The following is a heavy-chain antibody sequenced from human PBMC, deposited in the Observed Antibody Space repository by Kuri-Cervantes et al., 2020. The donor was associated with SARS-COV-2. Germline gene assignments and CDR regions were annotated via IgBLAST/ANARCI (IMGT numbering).Heavy chain of an antibody. CDR3: ARAAYYYYYYYLDV. CDR1: GFTFSSYA. Sequence: GGSLRLSCAASGFTFSSYAMHWVRQAPGKGLEWVAFIRYDGSNKYYADSVKGRFTISRDNSKNTLYLQMNSLRAEDTAVYYCARAAYYYYYYYLDVWGKGTMVTVSS. V-gene: IGHV3-30*02. J-gene: IGHJ6*03. CDR2: IRYDGSNK.